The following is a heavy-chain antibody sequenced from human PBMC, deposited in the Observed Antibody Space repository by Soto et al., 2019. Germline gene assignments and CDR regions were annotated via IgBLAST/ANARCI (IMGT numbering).Heavy chain of an antibody. CDR3: AKVSSSWYAGFFDL. CDR1: GFTFSSFA. D-gene: IGHD6-13*01. CDR2: ISGSGRST. V-gene: IGHV3-23*01. J-gene: IGHJ4*02. Sequence: GGSLRLSCAASGFTFSSFAMSWVRQAPEKGLEWVTGISGSGRSTFYADSVKGRFTISRGNSMNTLYLQMNTLRAEDTAIYYCAKVSSSWYAGFFDLWGQGTLVTVSS.